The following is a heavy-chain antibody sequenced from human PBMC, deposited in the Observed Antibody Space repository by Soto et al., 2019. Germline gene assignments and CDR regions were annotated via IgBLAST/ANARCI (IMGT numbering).Heavy chain of an antibody. V-gene: IGHV1-69*02. CDR1: GGTFSSYT. CDR3: ARTRGSGDYYFDY. CDR2: IIPILGIA. D-gene: IGHD3-10*01. Sequence: SVKVSCKASGGTFSSYTISWVRQAPGQGLEWMGRIIPILGIANYAQKFQGRVTITADKSTSTAYMELSSLRSEDTAVYYCARTRGSGDYYFDYWGQGTLVTVSS. J-gene: IGHJ4*02.